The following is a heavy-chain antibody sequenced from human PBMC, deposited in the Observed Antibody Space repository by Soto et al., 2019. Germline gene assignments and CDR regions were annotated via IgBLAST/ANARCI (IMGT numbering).Heavy chain of an antibody. V-gene: IGHV3-74*01. CDR2: INIDGRDT. J-gene: IGHJ4*02. CDR1: GFTFSSYW. CDR3: VRGPWLVGDVTSFDY. Sequence: GGSLRLSCAASGFTFSSYWMHWVRQDPGKGLEWVAHINIDGRDTTYADYVKGRFTISRDNAKNTMYMKMKSLRADDTAVYYFVRGPWLVGDVTSFDYWGQGTLVTVSS. D-gene: IGHD6-19*01.